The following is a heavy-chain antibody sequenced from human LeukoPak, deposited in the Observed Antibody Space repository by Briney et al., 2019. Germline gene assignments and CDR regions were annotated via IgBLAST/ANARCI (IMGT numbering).Heavy chain of an antibody. CDR2: FNGRGDST. CDR1: GFTFSHYG. J-gene: IGHJ4*02. V-gene: IGHV3-23*01. D-gene: IGHD6-19*01. CDR3: ARRWAVAAVDY. Sequence: GGSLRLSCEVSGFTFSHYGMSWVRQAPGKGPEWVAGFNGRGDSTYYAESVRGRFTISRDNAKNTLYLQMNSLRTEDTAVYYCARRWAVAAVDYWGQGTLVTVSS.